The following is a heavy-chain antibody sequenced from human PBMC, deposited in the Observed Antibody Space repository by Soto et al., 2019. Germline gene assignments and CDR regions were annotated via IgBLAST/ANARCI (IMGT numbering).Heavy chain of an antibody. CDR3: AAGGPPAGSSFDT. D-gene: IGHD2-15*01. J-gene: IGHJ3*02. Sequence: QVQLVASGGGVVQPGRSLRLSCAASGFTFSSYGMHWVRQAPGKGLEWVAVIWYDASDFYYADSVKGRFTISRDNSRNKMYLQMNSLRDEDTATYYCAAGGPPAGSSFDTWSEGTMVTVSS. CDR2: IWYDASDF. CDR1: GFTFSSYG. V-gene: IGHV3-33*01.